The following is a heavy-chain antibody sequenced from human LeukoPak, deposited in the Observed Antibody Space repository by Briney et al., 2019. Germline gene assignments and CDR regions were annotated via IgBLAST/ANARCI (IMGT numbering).Heavy chain of an antibody. D-gene: IGHD6-13*01. CDR3: ATDLLAPGTTTILTEGY. CDR2: FDPEDGET. J-gene: IGHJ4*02. Sequence: ASVKVSCKVSGYTLTELSMHRVRQAPGKGLEWMGGFDPEDGETIYAQKFQGRVTMTEDTSTDTAYMELSSLRSEDTAVYYCATDLLAPGTTTILTEGYWGQGTLVTVSS. CDR1: GYTLTELS. V-gene: IGHV1-24*01.